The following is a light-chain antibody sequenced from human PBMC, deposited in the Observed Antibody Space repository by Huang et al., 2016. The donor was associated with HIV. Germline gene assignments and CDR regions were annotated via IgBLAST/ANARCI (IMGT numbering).Light chain of an antibody. CDR1: ESVGSS. CDR3: QQYDKWPPLLT. CDR2: GAS. J-gene: IGKJ4*01. Sequence: EIVMTQSPATLSVSPGVRVIISCRASESVGSSLAWYPQKTGQAPRLLIYGASTRASGVPPRFSGSGSGKEFTLSISGLQSADFAVYYCQQYDKWPPLLTFGGGTKVEIK. V-gene: IGKV3-15*01.